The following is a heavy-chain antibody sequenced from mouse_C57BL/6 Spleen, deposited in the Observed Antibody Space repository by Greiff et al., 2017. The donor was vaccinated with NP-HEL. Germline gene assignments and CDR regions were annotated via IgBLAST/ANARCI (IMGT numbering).Heavy chain of an antibody. D-gene: IGHD1-1*01. J-gene: IGHJ2*01. Sequence: DVKLVESGGDLVKPGGSLKLSCAASGFTFSSYGMSWVRQTPDKRLEWVATISSGGSYTYYPDSVKGRFTISRDNAKNTLYLQMSSLKSEDTAMYYCARRYGSSYVDYWGQGTTLTVSS. V-gene: IGHV5-6*02. CDR2: ISSGGSYT. CDR1: GFTFSSYG. CDR3: ARRYGSSYVDY.